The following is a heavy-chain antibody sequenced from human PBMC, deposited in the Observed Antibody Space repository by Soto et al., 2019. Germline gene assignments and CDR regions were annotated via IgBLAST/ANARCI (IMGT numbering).Heavy chain of an antibody. CDR2: IIRKADGGAS. J-gene: IGHJ6*02. Sequence: EVQLVESGGGLVKPGGSLRLSCAASGFNFNNAWMNWVRQAPGKGLEWVGRIIRKADGGASHYAAPVNGRFTISRDDSKNTVYLQMNRLKTEDTGIYYCALDRLGEWFYYYGLDVWGQGTTVTVSS. V-gene: IGHV3-15*01. CDR3: ALDRLGEWFYYYGLDV. CDR1: GFNFNNAW. D-gene: IGHD3-10*01.